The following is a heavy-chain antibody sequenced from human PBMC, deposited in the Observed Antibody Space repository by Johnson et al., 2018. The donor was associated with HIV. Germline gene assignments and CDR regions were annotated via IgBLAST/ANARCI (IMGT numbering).Heavy chain of an antibody. V-gene: IGHV3-13*01. Sequence: VQLVESGGGLVQPGGSLRLSCAASGFTFSSYDMHWVRQATGKGLEWVSAIGTAGDTYYPGSVKGRFTISRENAKNSLYLQMNSLRAGDTAVYYCARDPFTPAVSDAFDIWGQGTMVTVSS. CDR2: IGTAGDT. CDR3: ARDPFTPAVSDAFDI. CDR1: GFTFSSYD. J-gene: IGHJ3*02. D-gene: IGHD2-15*01.